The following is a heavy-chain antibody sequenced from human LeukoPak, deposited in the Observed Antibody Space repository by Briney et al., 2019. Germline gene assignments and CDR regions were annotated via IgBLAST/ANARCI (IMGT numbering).Heavy chain of an antibody. D-gene: IGHD6-6*01. J-gene: IGHJ6*03. V-gene: IGHV3-9*01. CDR3: ARGHNSSSSGSYYYYMDV. CDR2: ISWNSGSI. CDR1: GFTFDDYA. Sequence: GRSLRLSCAASGFTFDDYAMHWVRQAPGKGLEWVSGISWNSGSIGYADSVKGRFTISRDNAENSLYLQMNSLRAEDTAVYYCARGHNSSSSGSYYYYMDVWGRGTTVTVSS.